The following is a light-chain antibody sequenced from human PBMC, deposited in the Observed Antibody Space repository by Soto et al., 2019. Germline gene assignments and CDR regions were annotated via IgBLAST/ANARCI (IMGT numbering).Light chain of an antibody. J-gene: IGKJ5*01. CDR2: VAS. CDR1: QSDSSTY. Sequence: IVLTQSQSTPTLSSGAGATLSCTARQSDSSTYIAWYHQRPRQTPSLLIYVASTRATGIPDRFSGSGSGTHFTLTISRLEPGDFAVYYCQQCSGTTCTFGQGTPLEIK. CDR3: QQCSGTTCT. V-gene: IGKV3-20*01.